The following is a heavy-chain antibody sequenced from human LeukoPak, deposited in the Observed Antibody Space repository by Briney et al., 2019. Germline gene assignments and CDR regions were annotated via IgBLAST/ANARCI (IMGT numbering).Heavy chain of an antibody. CDR1: GYTLTELS. CDR3: ATEWPLRGGNWFDP. CDR2: FDPEDGET. J-gene: IGHJ5*02. V-gene: IGHV1-24*01. D-gene: IGHD3-16*01. Sequence: ASVKVSCKVSGYTLTELSMHWVRQAPGKGLEWMGGFDPEDGETIYAQKFQGGVTMTEDTSTDTAYMELSSLRSEDTAVYYCATEWPLRGGNWFDPWGQGTLVTVSS.